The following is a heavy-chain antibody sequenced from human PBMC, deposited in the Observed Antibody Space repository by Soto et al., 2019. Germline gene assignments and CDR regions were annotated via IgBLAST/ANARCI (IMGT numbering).Heavy chain of an antibody. J-gene: IGHJ6*02. Sequence: QVQLVQSGAEVKKPGASVKISCKASGYSFSKYAIYWVRQAPGQSLECVGWINAANGNTKYSQRFQGRVTATRDTSASTVFMELSSLTSEDTAVYYCARADDGNDQSGMDVWGQGTTVIVSS. CDR1: GYSFSKYA. D-gene: IGHD5-12*01. V-gene: IGHV1-3*01. CDR3: ARADDGNDQSGMDV. CDR2: INAANGNT.